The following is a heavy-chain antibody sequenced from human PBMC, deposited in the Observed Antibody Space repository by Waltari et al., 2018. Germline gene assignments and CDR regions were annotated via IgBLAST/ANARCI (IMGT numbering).Heavy chain of an antibody. J-gene: IGHJ3*02. CDR3: ARGKWELNAFDI. CDR2: MNPIFGTA. Sequence: QVQLVPSGAEVKKPGASVQVSCKASGYTFTSYDINWVRQATGQGLEWMGWMNPIFGTANYAQKFQGRVTITADKSTSTAYMELSSLRSEDTAVYYCARGKWELNAFDIWGQGTMVTVSS. D-gene: IGHD1-26*01. CDR1: GYTFTSYD. V-gene: IGHV1-69*06.